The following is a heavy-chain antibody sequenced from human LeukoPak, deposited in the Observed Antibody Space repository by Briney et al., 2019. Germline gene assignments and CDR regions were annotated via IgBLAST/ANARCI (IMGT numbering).Heavy chain of an antibody. CDR3: ARDFLDYYGSGSYYYYYGMDV. Sequence: KASETLSLTCTVSGGSISSYYWSWIRQPAGKGLEWIGRTYTSGSTNYNPSLKSRVTMSVDTSKNQFSLKLSSVTAADTAVYYCARDFLDYYGSGSYYYYYGMDVWGQGTTVTVSS. CDR2: TYTSGST. D-gene: IGHD3-10*01. V-gene: IGHV4-4*07. J-gene: IGHJ6*02. CDR1: GGSISSYY.